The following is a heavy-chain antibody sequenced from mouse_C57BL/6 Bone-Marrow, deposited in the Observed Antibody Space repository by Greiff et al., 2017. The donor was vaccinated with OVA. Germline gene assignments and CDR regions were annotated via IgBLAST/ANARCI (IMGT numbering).Heavy chain of an antibody. CDR1: GFNIKDDY. CDR3: TTWVITTGFDY. V-gene: IGHV14-4*01. CDR2: IDPENGDT. Sequence: EVKLMESGAELVRPGASVKLSCTASGFNIKDDYMHWVKQRPEQGLEWIGWIDPENGDTEYASRFQGKATITADTSSNTAYLQLSSLTSEDTAVYYGTTWVITTGFDYWGQGTTLTVSS. D-gene: IGHD1-1*01. J-gene: IGHJ2*01.